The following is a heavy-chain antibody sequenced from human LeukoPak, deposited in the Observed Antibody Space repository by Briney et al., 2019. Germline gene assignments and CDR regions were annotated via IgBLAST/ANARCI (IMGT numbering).Heavy chain of an antibody. J-gene: IGHJ6*02. Sequence: SETLSLTCTVSGGSISSGDFYWSWIRQPPGKGLEWIGYIYYTGSTYYNPSLKRRVTISIDTSKKQFSLKLSSVTAADTAVYYCASESCTNGVCRGDYYYGMDVWGQGTTVTVSS. CDR2: IYYTGST. CDR3: ASESCTNGVCRGDYYYGMDV. V-gene: IGHV4-30-4*01. CDR1: GGSISSGDFY. D-gene: IGHD2-8*01.